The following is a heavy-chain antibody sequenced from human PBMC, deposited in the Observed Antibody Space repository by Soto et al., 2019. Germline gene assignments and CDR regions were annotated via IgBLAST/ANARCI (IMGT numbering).Heavy chain of an antibody. D-gene: IGHD3-22*01. J-gene: IGHJ4*02. CDR2: VKSKTDGETA. Sequence: EVQLVESGGGLVKPGGSLRLSCAASGFSFSDAWLNWVRQAPGKGLEWVGRVKSKTDGETADYATFVTGRFTISRDDSKDALSLQMNSVKTEDTAVYYCAAERAYFHDSNGYLSIDFWGQGTLVTVSS. V-gene: IGHV3-15*07. CDR3: AAERAYFHDSNGYLSIDF. CDR1: GFSFSDAW.